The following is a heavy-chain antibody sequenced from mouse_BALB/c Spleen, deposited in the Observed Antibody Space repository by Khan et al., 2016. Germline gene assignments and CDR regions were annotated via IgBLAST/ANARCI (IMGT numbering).Heavy chain of an antibody. V-gene: IGHV1-7*01. Sequence: QVQLQQPGAELAKPGASVKMSCKASGYTFTRFWMHWVKQRPGQGQEWIGYINPGSNYTDYNQNFKDKATLTADKSSSTAYMLLSSLTSEDSAVYVCARWGYGNYLYQAMDYWGQGISVTVSS. CDR1: GYTFTRFW. J-gene: IGHJ4*01. CDR2: INPGSNYT. CDR3: ARWGYGNYLYQAMDY. D-gene: IGHD2-10*02.